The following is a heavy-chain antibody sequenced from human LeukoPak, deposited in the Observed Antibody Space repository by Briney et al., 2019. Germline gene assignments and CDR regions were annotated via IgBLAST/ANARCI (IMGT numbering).Heavy chain of an antibody. J-gene: IGHJ4*02. CDR3: ARGPSVLGAIDN. V-gene: IGHV3-74*01. D-gene: IGHD3-10*01. CDR1: GFIFSGYW. CDR2: INNDGSIT. Sequence: GGSLRLSCAASGFIFSGYWMHWVRQAPGKELVWVSRINNDGSITNSADSVKGRFTISRDNAKDTLYLQMDSLRAEDTAIYFCARGPSVLGAIDNWGQGTLVAVSS.